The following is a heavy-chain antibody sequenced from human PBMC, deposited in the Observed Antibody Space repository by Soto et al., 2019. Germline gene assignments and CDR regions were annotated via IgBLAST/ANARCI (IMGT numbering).Heavy chain of an antibody. V-gene: IGHV4-30-2*01. D-gene: IGHD4-4*01. J-gene: IGHJ4*02. Sequence: QLQLQESGSGLVKPSQTLSLTCAVSGGSISSGGYSWSWIRQPPGKGLEWIGYIYHSGSSYYNPSLKSRITISIDRSKNQLSLKLSSVTAADTAVYYCARGMTTVTTLDYWGQGTLVTVSS. CDR3: ARGMTTVTTLDY. CDR2: IYHSGSS. CDR1: GGSISSGGYS.